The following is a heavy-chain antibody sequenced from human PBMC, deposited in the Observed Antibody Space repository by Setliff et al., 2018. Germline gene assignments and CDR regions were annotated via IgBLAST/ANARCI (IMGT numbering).Heavy chain of an antibody. J-gene: IGHJ4*02. V-gene: IGHV4-38-2*01. D-gene: IGHD3-22*01. CDR1: GYSISSGYY. CDR3: ARGDSSGYYYILFDF. CDR2: IYHSGST. Sequence: PSETLSLTCAVSGYSISSGYYWGWIRQPPGKGLEWIGSIYHSGSTYYNPSLKSRVTISVDTSKNQFSLKLSSVTAADTAAYYCARGDSSGYYYILFDFWGQGTLVTVSS.